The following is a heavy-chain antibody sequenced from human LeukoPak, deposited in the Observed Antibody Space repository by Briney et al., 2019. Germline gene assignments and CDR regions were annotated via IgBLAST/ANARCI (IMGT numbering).Heavy chain of an antibody. CDR1: GFTFSNAW. Sequence: GGSLRLSCAASGFTFSNAWMSWVRQAPGKGLEWVGRIKSKTDGGTTDYAAPVKGRFTISRDDSKNTLYLQMNSLKTEDTAVYYCTASLLWFGELTFDYWGQGTLVTVSS. CDR2: IKSKTDGGTT. J-gene: IGHJ4*02. V-gene: IGHV3-15*01. D-gene: IGHD3-10*01. CDR3: TASLLWFGELTFDY.